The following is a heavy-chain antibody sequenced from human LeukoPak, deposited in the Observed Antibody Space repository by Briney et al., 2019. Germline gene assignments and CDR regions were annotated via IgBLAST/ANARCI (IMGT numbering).Heavy chain of an antibody. CDR1: GFTVTNYA. J-gene: IGHJ4*02. CDR3: ARSGGCSSTSCSPNFDY. V-gene: IGHV3-23*01. D-gene: IGHD2-2*01. CDR2: ISGRDDST. Sequence: GGSLRLSCAASGFTVTNYAMYWVRQAPGKGLEWVSAISGRDDSTYYADSVKGRFTISRDTSKNTLFLQMNSLRAEDTAVYYCARSGGCSSTSCSPNFDYWGQGTLVTVSS.